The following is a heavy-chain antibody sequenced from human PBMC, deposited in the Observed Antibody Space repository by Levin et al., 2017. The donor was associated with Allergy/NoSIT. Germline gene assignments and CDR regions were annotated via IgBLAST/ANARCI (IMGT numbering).Heavy chain of an antibody. CDR1: GFTFNTYA. CDR3: AKDAGTAYYSFDS. V-gene: IGHV3-23*01. J-gene: IGHJ4*02. D-gene: IGHD1-26*01. Sequence: PGGSLRLSCAASGFTFNTYAMYWVRQAPGQGLEWVSSLSYGGDYAFYADSVKGRFTISRDNSKNTLYLQMNSLRAEDTALYYCAKDAGTAYYSFDSWGQGTLVTVSS. CDR2: LSYGGDYA.